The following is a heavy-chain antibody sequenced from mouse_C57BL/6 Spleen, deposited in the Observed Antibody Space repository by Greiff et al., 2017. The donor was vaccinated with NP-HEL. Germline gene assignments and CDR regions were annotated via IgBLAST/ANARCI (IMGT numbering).Heavy chain of an antibody. CDR3: ARSGSSYDWYFDV. Sequence: VQLQQSGAELVKPGASVKISCKASGYAFSSYWMNWVKQRPGKGLEWIGQIYPGDGDTNYNGKFKGKATLTADKASSTAYMQLSSLTSEEASVYCCARSGSSYDWYFDVWGTGTTVTVSS. D-gene: IGHD1-1*01. J-gene: IGHJ1*03. V-gene: IGHV1-80*01. CDR2: IYPGDGDT. CDR1: GYAFSSYW.